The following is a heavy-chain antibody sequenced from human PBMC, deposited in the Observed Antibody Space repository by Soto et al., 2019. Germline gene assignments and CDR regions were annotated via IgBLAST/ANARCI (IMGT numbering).Heavy chain of an antibody. J-gene: IGHJ5*02. V-gene: IGHV1-18*01. CDR1: GYTFTSYG. CDR3: ARGKYYDFWSGYYEPNWFDP. CDR2: ISAYNGNT. Sequence: ASVKVSCKASGYTFTSYGISWVRQAPGQGLEWMGWISAYNGNTNYAQKLQGRVTMTTDTSTSTAYMELRSLRSDDTAVYYCARGKYYDFWSGYYEPNWFDPWGQGTLVTVSS. D-gene: IGHD3-3*01.